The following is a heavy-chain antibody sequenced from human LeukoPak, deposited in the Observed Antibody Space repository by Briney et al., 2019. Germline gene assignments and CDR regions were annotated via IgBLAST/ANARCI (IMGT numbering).Heavy chain of an antibody. D-gene: IGHD2-21*02. V-gene: IGHV3-7*01. CDR2: IKQDGSEK. CDR1: GFTFSSYW. J-gene: IGHJ4*02. CDR3: ARCGGDCYSGFDY. Sequence: GGSLRLPCAASGFTFSSYWMSWVRQAPGKGLEWVANIKQDGSEKYYVDSVKGRFTISRDNAKNSLYLQMNSLRAEDTAVYYCARCGGDCYSGFDYWGQGTLVTVSS.